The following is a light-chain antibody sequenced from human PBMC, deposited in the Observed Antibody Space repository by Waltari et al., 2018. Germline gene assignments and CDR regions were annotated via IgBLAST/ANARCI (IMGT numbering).Light chain of an antibody. Sequence: DIQVTQSPSSVSASVGDRVTITCRASQVVANWLAWYQQKPGKAPKLLIYADSSLQSGVPSRFSGSGSGTDFTLTISSLQPEDFATYYCQQANDFPYNFGQGTRLEIK. CDR2: ADS. J-gene: IGKJ2*01. CDR1: QVVANW. CDR3: QQANDFPYN. V-gene: IGKV1-12*02.